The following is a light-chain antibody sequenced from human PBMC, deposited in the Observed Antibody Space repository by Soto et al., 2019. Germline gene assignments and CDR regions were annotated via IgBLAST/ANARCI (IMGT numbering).Light chain of an antibody. CDR3: QQYYSTPRT. CDR2: WAS. CDR1: QSVLYSSDNKNY. V-gene: IGKV4-1*01. J-gene: IGKJ1*01. Sequence: DIVMTQSPDSLAVSLGERATINCKSSQSVLYSSDNKNYLAWYQQKPGQPPKLLIYWASTRESGVPDRFSGSGXGXXXXLXISXLXAXDVAVYYCQQYYSTPRTFGQGTKVEIK.